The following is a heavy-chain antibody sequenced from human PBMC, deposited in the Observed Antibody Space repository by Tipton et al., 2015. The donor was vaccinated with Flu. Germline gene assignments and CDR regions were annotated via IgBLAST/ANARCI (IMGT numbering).Heavy chain of an antibody. V-gene: IGHV4-59*03. Sequence: LRLSCAASGFTFSHHWMNWVRQAPGKGLEWVGRIYYSGGSTDYNPSLKSRVTVSLDTSKNQFSLKLTSVTAADRAVYYCALSTTAHREFESWGQGTLVTVSS. D-gene: IGHD1-1*01. CDR2: IYYSGGST. CDR3: ALSTTAHREFES. CDR1: GFTFSHHW. J-gene: IGHJ4*02.